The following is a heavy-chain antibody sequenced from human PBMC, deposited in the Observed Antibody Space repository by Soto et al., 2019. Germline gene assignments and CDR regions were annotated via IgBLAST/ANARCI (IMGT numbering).Heavy chain of an antibody. D-gene: IGHD3-3*01. V-gene: IGHV3-23*01. CDR1: GFTFSSYA. J-gene: IGHJ4*02. CDR2: ISGSGGST. CDR3: ADGGEWSFIFEY. Sequence: EVQLLESGGGLVQPGGSLRLSCAASGFTFSSYAMSWVRQAPGKGLEWVSAISGSGGSTYYADSVKGRFTISRDNSKSTMYLQMNNVRVEVKAVYYCADGGEWSFIFEYWGQGTLVTVFS.